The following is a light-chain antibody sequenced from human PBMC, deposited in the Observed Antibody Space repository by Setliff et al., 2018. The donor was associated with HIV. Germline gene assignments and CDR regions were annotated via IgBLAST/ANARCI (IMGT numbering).Light chain of an antibody. V-gene: IGLV2-14*03. CDR2: SVT. CDR1: NSDIGSHDY. Sequence: QSVLTQPASVSGSPGQSITISCSGTNSDIGSHDYVSWYQQHPGKAPKLIIFSVTYRPSGVSDRFSGSKSGNTASLTISGLQAEDEADYYCSSYTSSGTLVFGTGTKVTVL. CDR3: SSYTSSGTLV. J-gene: IGLJ1*01.